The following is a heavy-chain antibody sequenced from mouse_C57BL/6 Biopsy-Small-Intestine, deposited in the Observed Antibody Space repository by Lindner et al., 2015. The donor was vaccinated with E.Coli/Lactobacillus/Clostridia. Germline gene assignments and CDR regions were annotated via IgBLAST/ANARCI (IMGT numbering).Heavy chain of an antibody. CDR3: ARSGDYYGSSPFYYAMDY. CDR1: GYAFTNYL. CDR2: INPGSGGT. J-gene: IGHJ4*01. Sequence: VQLQESGAELVRPGTSVKVSCKASGYAFTNYLIEWVKQRPGQGLEWIGVINPGSGGTNYNEKFKGKATLTADKSSSTAYMQLSSLTSEDSAVYFCARSGDYYGSSPFYYAMDYWGQGTSVTVSS. D-gene: IGHD1-1*01. V-gene: IGHV1-54*01.